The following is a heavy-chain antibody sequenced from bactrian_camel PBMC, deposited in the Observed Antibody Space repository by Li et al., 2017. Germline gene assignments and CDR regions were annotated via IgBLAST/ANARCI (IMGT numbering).Heavy chain of an antibody. D-gene: IGHD3*01. Sequence: HVQLVESGGGSVKAGGSLTLTCVASGYTYNHYCMGWFRLAPGKVREGVAIIDADGSTFYADSVAGRFTISQANSKNTLYLQLNSLKTEDTAMYYCAHPSDYCSDPWCSADFAYWGQGTQVTVS. CDR1: GYTYNHYC. CDR2: IIDADGST. V-gene: IGHV3S1*01. CDR3: AHPSDYCSDPWCSADFAY. J-gene: IGHJ6*01.